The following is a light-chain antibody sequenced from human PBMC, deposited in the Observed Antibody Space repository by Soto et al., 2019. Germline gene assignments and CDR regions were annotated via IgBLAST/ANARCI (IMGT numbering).Light chain of an antibody. CDR1: SSDVGGYDY. CDR3: SSHTSGSTRV. J-gene: IGLJ1*01. CDR2: EVT. Sequence: QSVLTQPASVSGSPGQSIAISCTGTSSDVGGYDYVSWYQQQPDKAPKLMIYEVTQRPSGVSNRFSGSKSGNTASLTISGLQAEDEADYYCSSHTSGSTRVLGTGTKVTVL. V-gene: IGLV2-14*01.